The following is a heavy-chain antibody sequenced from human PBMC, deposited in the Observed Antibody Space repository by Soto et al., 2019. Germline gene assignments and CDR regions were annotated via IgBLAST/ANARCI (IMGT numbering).Heavy chain of an antibody. CDR2: IYYSGST. D-gene: IGHD3-22*01. CDR1: GGSISSSSYY. Sequence: SETLSLTCTVSGGSISSSSYYWSWIRQPPGKGPEWIGYIYYSGSTNYNPSLKSRVTISVDTSKNQFSLKLTSVTAADTAVYYCARHLGYDSSGYYRNWFDSWGQGTLVTVSS. CDR3: ARHLGYDSSGYYRNWFDS. J-gene: IGHJ5*01. V-gene: IGHV4-61*05.